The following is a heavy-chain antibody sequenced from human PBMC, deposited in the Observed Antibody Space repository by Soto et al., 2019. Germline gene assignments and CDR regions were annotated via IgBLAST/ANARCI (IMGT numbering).Heavy chain of an antibody. V-gene: IGHV3-30*09. CDR1: GFTFSPYA. CDR3: ARARLDTPALDY. CDR2: ISYDGNNK. D-gene: IGHD2-2*01. Sequence: QVQLVESGGGVVQPGRSLRLSCAASGFTFSPYAMHWFRQAPGKGLEWVAVISYDGNNKNYADSVKGRLAISRDNSRNTLYLTMNRLRAEETAVYYCARARLDTPALDYWGQGTLVTVSS. J-gene: IGHJ4*02.